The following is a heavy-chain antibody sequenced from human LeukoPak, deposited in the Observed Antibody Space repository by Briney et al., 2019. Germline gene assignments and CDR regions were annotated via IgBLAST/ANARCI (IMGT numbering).Heavy chain of an antibody. CDR1: GFTFSTYW. Sequence: PGGSLRLSCAASGFTFSTYWMSWVRQAPGKGLEWVANIKQDGSEKYYVDSAKGRFTISRDNAKNSLYLQMDSLTAEDTAVYYCARGGGNFEYWGQGTLVTVSS. D-gene: IGHD3-16*01. CDR2: IKQDGSEK. CDR3: ARGGGNFEY. V-gene: IGHV3-7*01. J-gene: IGHJ4*02.